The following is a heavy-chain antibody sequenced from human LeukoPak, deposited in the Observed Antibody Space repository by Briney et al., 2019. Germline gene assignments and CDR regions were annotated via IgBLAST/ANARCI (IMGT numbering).Heavy chain of an antibody. D-gene: IGHD3-22*01. CDR3: ARDYDSSGPRFDY. CDR2: IYPGDSDT. V-gene: IGHV5-51*01. J-gene: IGHJ4*02. Sequence: GESLKISCQGSGYSFTNYWIAWVRQMPGKGLEWMGIIYPGDSDTRYSPSFQGQVTIPADKSISTAYLQWSSLKASDTAMYYCARDYDSSGPRFDYWGQGTLVTVSS. CDR1: GYSFTNYW.